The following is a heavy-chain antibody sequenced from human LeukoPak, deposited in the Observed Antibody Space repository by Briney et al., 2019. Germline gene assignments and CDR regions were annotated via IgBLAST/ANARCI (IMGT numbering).Heavy chain of an antibody. CDR3: VRGSYWYNWFDP. Sequence: ASETLSLTCTVSGGSISSYYWSWIRQPPGKGLEWIGYIYYSGSTNYNPSLKSRVTISVDTSKNQFSLKLSSVTAADTAVYARVRGSYWYNWFDPWGQGTLVTVSS. V-gene: IGHV4-59*01. CDR1: GGSISSYY. J-gene: IGHJ5*02. CDR2: IYYSGST. D-gene: IGHD1-26*01.